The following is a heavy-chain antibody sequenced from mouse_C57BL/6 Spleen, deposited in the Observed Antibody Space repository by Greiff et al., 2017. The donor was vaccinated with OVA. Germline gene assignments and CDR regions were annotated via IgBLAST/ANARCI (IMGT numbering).Heavy chain of an antibody. J-gene: IGHJ1*03. Sequence: EVQRVESGEGLVKPGGSLKLSCAASGFTFSSYAMSWVRQTPEKRLEWVAYISSGGDYIYYADTVKGRFTISRDNARNTLYLQMSSLKSEDTAMYYCTRVVATYWYFDVWGTGTTVTVSS. D-gene: IGHD1-1*01. CDR3: TRVVATYWYFDV. CDR2: ISSGGDYI. CDR1: GFTFSSYA. V-gene: IGHV5-9-1*02.